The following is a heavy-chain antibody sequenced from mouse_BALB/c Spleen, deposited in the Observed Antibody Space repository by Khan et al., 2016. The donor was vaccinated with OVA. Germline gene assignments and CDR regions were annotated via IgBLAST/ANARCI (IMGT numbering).Heavy chain of an antibody. CDR2: ISSDGDYT. J-gene: IGHJ3*01. D-gene: IGHD2-1*01. CDR3: SRSPYGNFAY. CDR1: GFTFSTYA. Sequence: EVELVESGGGLVKPGGSLKLSCAASGFTFSTYAMSWVRQTPEKRLEWVATISSDGDYTYYPDNVTGRFTISRDNAKNNLYLKMSSLRYEDTAMYYCSRSPYGNFAYWGQGTLVTVSA. V-gene: IGHV5-9-3*01.